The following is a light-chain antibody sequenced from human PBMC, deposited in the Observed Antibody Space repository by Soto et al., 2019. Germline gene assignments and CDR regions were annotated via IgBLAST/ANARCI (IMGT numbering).Light chain of an antibody. CDR2: AAS. Sequence: DIQMSQSPSSLSASXGDRVTIKCRASFAFRNQIVLYQQKPGXAPKRLXYAASSLDTEGPLSFSGSGSATEFAPTISSLQPEDFATYYGLQHNTYPWTFGQGTKVDIK. V-gene: IGKV1-17*01. J-gene: IGKJ1*01. CDR1: FAFRNQ. CDR3: LQHNTYPWT.